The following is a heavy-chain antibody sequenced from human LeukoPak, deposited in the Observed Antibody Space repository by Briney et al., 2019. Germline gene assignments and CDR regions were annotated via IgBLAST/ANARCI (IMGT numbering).Heavy chain of an antibody. V-gene: IGHV3-74*01. J-gene: IGHJ4*02. CDR3: AKEENSSWTH. CDR2: INSDGTST. D-gene: IGHD6-13*01. Sequence: PGGSLRLSCAASGFTFSSYWMHWVRQAPGKGLVWVSRINSDGTSTRYADSVKGRFTISRDNAKNTLSLQMNSLRAEDTAAYYCAKEENSSWTHWGQGTLVTVSS. CDR1: GFTFSSYW.